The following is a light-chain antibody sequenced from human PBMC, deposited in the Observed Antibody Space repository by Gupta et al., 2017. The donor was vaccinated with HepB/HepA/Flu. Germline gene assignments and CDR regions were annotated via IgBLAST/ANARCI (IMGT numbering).Light chain of an antibody. J-gene: IGLJ3*02. V-gene: IGLV1-51*01. CDR3: GKWDRSLGVV. CDR1: SSNIGNNY. CDR2: DNK. Sequence: HSLLPQPPSVSAAPGQKFTTSCSGSSSNIGNNYVSWYQQLPGTAPKLLIYDNKKRPSGIPDRGSGSKSGTSATITITGLQTGDDAYYDCGKWDRSLGVVFGGGTKLTVL.